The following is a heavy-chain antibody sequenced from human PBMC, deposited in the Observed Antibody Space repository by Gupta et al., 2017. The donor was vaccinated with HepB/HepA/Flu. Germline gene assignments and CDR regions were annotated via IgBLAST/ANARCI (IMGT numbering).Heavy chain of an antibody. CDR1: GFTVSSYW. D-gene: IGHD2/OR15-2a*01. CDR3: SRDTFGPYDY. J-gene: IGHJ4*02. Sequence: EEQLAESGGGLVQPGGSLRLSCAASGFTVSSYWMHWVRQAPGKGLVWVSRLTQHGSFINYADSVKGRFTSSRDNTKNALYLKMHSLRAEDTAIYFCSRDTFGPYDYWGQGTLVTVAS. V-gene: IGHV3-74*01. CDR2: LTQHGSFI.